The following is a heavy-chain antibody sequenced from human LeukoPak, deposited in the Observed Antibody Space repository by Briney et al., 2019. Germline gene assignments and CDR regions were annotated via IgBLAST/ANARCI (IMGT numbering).Heavy chain of an antibody. J-gene: IGHJ4*02. CDR1: GGSISSGSYY. D-gene: IGHD2-21*02. CDR3: AREPPYCGGDCYPDY. CDR2: IYTSGST. Sequence: SQTLSLTCTVSGGSISSGSYYWRWIRQPAGKGLEWIGRIYTSGSTNYNPSLKSRATISVDTSKNQFSLKLSSVTAADTAVYYCAREPPYCGGDCYPDYWGQGTLVTVSS. V-gene: IGHV4-61*02.